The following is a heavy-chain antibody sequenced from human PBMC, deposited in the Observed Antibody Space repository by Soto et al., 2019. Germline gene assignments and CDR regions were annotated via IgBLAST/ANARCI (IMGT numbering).Heavy chain of an antibody. J-gene: IGHJ6*02. D-gene: IGHD6-19*01. V-gene: IGHV6-1*01. CDR3: ARDRIAVAAAGHLYHYGMDV. Sequence: THAVPLTCAIPGDSVCSNRASRDRIRQYPSRGLEWLGRTYYRSKWYNDYAVSVKSRININPDTSTNHFSLQLTSVTPEDTAVYYWARDRIAVAAAGHLYHYGMDVWGQGTTVTVYS. CDR2: TYYRSKWYN. CDR1: GDSVCSNRAS.